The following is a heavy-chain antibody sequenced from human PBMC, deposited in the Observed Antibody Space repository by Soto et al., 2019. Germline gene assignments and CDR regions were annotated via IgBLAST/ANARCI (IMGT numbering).Heavy chain of an antibody. D-gene: IGHD3-9*01. J-gene: IGHJ5*02. CDR3: VSGTSFYDVLTGYYVDRWFDP. CDR1: GDSISSSTYY. CDR2: IYYTGYT. V-gene: IGHV4-39*01. Sequence: SETLSLTCSVSGDSISSSTYYWGWIRQPPGKGLEWIGSIYYTGYTYYNPSLKSRVTISVDRSRNQFSLNLRSVTAADTAVYYCVSGTSFYDVLTGYYVDRWFDPWGQGTLVTVSS.